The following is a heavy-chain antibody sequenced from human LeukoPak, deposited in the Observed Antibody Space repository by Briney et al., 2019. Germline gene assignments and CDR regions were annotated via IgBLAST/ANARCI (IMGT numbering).Heavy chain of an antibody. CDR3: ARLYCSGGSCYSGLGSADY. D-gene: IGHD2-15*01. Sequence: PSETLSLICTVSGGSINNYYWSWIRQPPGKGLEWIGYIYYTGSSNYNPSLKSRVTISVDTSKNQFSLKLSSVTAADTAMYYCARLYCSGGSCYSGLGSADYWGQGTLVTVAS. CDR2: IYYTGSS. CDR1: GGSINNYY. J-gene: IGHJ4*02. V-gene: IGHV4-59*08.